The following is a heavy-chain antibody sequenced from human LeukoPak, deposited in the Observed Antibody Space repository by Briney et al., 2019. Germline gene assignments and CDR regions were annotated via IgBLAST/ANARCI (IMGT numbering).Heavy chain of an antibody. V-gene: IGHV3-66*01. CDR1: EFSVGSNY. D-gene: IGHD3-3*01. J-gene: IGHJ4*02. CDR3: AREASLNSYDFWSGSDGPFDY. CDR2: IYSGGGT. Sequence: GGSLRLSCAASEFSVGSNYMTWVRQAPGKGLEWVSLIYSGGGTYYADSVKGRFTISRDNSKNTLYLQMNSLRAEDTAVYYCAREASLNSYDFWSGSDGPFDYWGQGTLVTVSS.